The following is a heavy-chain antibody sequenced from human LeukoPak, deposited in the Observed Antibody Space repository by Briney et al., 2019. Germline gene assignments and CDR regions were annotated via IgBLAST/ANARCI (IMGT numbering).Heavy chain of an antibody. D-gene: IGHD6-25*01. CDR3: AKFFAPSGGASGWTWTIDY. CDR2: ISGSGSTT. Sequence: GGSLRLSCAASGFTFSSYAMTWVRQAPGKGLEWVAPISGSGSTTYSADFAKGRFIISRDNFKSNLYLQMNSLRADDPALYHCAKFFAPSGGASGWTWTIDYWGQGTLVTVSS. V-gene: IGHV3-23*01. J-gene: IGHJ4*02. CDR1: GFTFSSYA.